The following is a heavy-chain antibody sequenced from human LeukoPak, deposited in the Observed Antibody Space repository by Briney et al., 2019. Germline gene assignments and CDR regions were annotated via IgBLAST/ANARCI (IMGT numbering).Heavy chain of an antibody. CDR2: INPNGGVT. D-gene: IGHD4-17*01. Sequence: GASVKVSCKASGYTFTDYYIHWLRQAPGQGPEWMGWINPNGGVTKYPQKFQGRFTMTRDTSISTAYMELTRLRSDHTAVYYCARGRGGYGDYYWYFDLWGRGTLVTVSS. V-gene: IGHV1-2*02. CDR1: GYTFTDYY. CDR3: ARGRGGYGDYYWYFDL. J-gene: IGHJ2*01.